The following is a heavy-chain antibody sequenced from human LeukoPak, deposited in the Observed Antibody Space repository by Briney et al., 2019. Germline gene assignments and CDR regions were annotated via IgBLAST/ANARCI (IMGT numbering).Heavy chain of an antibody. CDR3: ARVYDTTIFGVTKGPFDY. V-gene: IGHV3-21*01. CDR1: GFTFSSYS. J-gene: IGHJ4*02. Sequence: PGGSLRLSCAASGFTFSSYSMNWVRQAPGKGLEWVSSISSSSYIYYADSVKGRFTISRDNAKNSLYLQMNSLRAEDTAVYYCARVYDTTIFGVTKGPFDYWGQGTLVTVSS. D-gene: IGHD3-3*01. CDR2: ISSSSYI.